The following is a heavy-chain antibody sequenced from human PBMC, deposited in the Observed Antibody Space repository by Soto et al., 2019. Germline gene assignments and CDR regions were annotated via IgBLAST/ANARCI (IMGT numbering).Heavy chain of an antibody. J-gene: IGHJ4*02. CDR2: ISYDGSNK. CDR1: GFTFSSYA. Sequence: QVQLVESGGGVVQPGRSLRLSCAASGFTFSSYAMHWVRQAPGKGLEWVAVISYDGSNKYYADSVKGRFTISRDNSKNTLYLQMNSLRAEDTAVYYCARDRHGYSYALGYWGQGTLVTVSS. D-gene: IGHD5-18*01. CDR3: ARDRHGYSYALGY. V-gene: IGHV3-30-3*01.